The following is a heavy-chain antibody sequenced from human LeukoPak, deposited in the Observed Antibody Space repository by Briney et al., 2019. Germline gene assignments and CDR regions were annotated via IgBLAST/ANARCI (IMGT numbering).Heavy chain of an antibody. Sequence: GESLKISCKGSGYSFTTYWIGWVRQMPGKGLEWMGIIYPGDSDTRYSPSFQGQVTISADKPISTAYLQWSSLKASDTAMYYCARHLSQRWLDYWGQGTLVTVSS. D-gene: IGHD5-24*01. J-gene: IGHJ4*02. CDR1: GYSFTTYW. CDR3: ARHLSQRWLDY. CDR2: IYPGDSDT. V-gene: IGHV5-51*01.